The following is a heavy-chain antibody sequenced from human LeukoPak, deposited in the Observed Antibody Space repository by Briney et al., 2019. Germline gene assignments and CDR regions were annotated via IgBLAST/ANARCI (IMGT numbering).Heavy chain of an antibody. D-gene: IGHD2-2*02. CDR1: TYSISSGYY. V-gene: IGHV4-38-2*02. CDR2: IYHNGNT. J-gene: IGHJ6*03. Sequence: SETLSLTCTVSTYSISSGYYWGWIRQPPGKGLEWNGNIYHNGNTYYNPSLKSRVTISVDTSKKQFSLKLSSVTAADTAVYYCARNGDCSSTSCYTGIHYYYMDVWGKGTTVTVSS. CDR3: ARNGDCSSTSCYTGIHYYYMDV.